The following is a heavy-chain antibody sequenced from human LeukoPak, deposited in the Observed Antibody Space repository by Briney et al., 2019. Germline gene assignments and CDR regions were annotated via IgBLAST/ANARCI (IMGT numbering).Heavy chain of an antibody. CDR3: AKDRSDLAATSAFDV. CDR2: FSRTGDTT. V-gene: IGHV3-23*01. J-gene: IGHJ3*01. CDR1: GFTVSSNY. Sequence: GGSLRLSCAASGFTVSSNYKSWVRQAPGKGLEWVSTFSRTGDTTFYADSVKGRFTISRDNSKNTLYLQMNSLRAEDTAVYFCAKDRSDLAATSAFDVWGQGTMVAASS. D-gene: IGHD2-15*01.